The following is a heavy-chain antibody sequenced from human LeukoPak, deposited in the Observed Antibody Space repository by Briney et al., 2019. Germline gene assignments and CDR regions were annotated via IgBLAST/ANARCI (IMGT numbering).Heavy chain of an antibody. J-gene: IGHJ4*02. V-gene: IGHV1-69*04. CDR3: ARVRVILTTMASFSY. D-gene: IGHD3-9*01. CDR1: GGTFSSYA. Sequence: SVKVSCKASGGTFSSYAISWVRQAPGQGLEWMGRIIPILGIANYAQKFQGRVTITADKSTSTAYMELSSLRPDDTAVYYCARVRVILTTMASFSYWGLGTLVTVSS. CDR2: IIPILGIA.